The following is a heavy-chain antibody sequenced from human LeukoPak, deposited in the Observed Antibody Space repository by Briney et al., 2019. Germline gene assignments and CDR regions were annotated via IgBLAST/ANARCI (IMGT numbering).Heavy chain of an antibody. CDR2: ISGTAENT. D-gene: IGHD3-10*01. CDR3: ANQRGGF. CDR1: GFIFSSYP. J-gene: IGHJ4*02. V-gene: IGHV3-23*01. Sequence: PGGSLRLSCAASGFIFSSYPMSWARQAPGKGLEWVSAISGTAENTYYADSVKGRFSISRDNSRNTVHLQMNSLRPEDTAVYYCANQRGGFWGQGTLVTVSS.